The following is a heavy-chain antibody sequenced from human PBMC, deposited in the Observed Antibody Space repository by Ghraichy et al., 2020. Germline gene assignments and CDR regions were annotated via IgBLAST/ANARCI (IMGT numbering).Heavy chain of an antibody. Sequence: GGSLRLSCAASGFTFSSYWMSWVRQAPGKGLEWVANIKQDGSEKYYVDSVKGRFTISRDNAKNSLYLQMNSLRAEDTAVYYCARDGRRGSYPFDYWGQGTLVTVSS. CDR1: GFTFSSYW. J-gene: IGHJ4*02. D-gene: IGHD1-26*01. V-gene: IGHV3-7*01. CDR2: IKQDGSEK. CDR3: ARDGRRGSYPFDY.